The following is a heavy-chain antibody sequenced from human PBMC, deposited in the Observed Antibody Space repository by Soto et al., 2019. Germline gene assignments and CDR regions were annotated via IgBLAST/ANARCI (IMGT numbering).Heavy chain of an antibody. J-gene: IGHJ3*02. CDR3: AHSQIVGHAFDI. CDR1: GFSLSTSGVG. CDR2: IYWDDDK. D-gene: IGHD2-15*01. Sequence: QITLKESGPTLVKPTQTLTLTCTFSGFSLSTSGVGVGWIRQPPGKALEWLALIYWDDDKRYSPSLKSRLTIHKVXSKNQVVLTMTNMDPVDTATYYCAHSQIVGHAFDIWGQGTMVTVSS. V-gene: IGHV2-5*02.